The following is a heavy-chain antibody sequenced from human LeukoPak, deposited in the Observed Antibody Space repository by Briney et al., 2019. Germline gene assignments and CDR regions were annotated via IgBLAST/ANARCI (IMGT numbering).Heavy chain of an antibody. J-gene: IGHJ4*02. CDR3: ARDIPITFGGVIGDY. CDR1: GSTFSSYA. V-gene: IGHV1-69*04. D-gene: IGHD3-16*01. CDR2: IIPILGIA. Sequence: SVNLSCKASGSTFSSYAISWVRQAPGQGLEWMGRIIPILGIANYAQKFQGRVTITADKSTSTAYMELSSLRSEDTAVYYCARDIPITFGGVIGDYWGQGTLVTVSS.